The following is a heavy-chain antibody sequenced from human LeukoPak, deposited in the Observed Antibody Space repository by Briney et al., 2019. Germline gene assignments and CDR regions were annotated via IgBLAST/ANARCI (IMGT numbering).Heavy chain of an antibody. CDR1: GFTFSDYY. CDR3: ARDKAVVVPALVWFDP. V-gene: IGHV3-11*01. CDR2: ISSSGSTI. Sequence: GGSLRLSCAASGFTFSDYYMSWIRQAPGKGLEWVSYISSSGSTIYYADSVKGRFTISRDNAKNSLYLQMNSLRAEDTAVYYCARDKAVVVPALVWFDPWGQGTLVTVSS. D-gene: IGHD2-2*01. J-gene: IGHJ5*02.